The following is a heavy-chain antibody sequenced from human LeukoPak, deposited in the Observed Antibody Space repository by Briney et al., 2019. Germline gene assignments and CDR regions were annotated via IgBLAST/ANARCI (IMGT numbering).Heavy chain of an antibody. J-gene: IGHJ3*01. Sequence: SETLSLTCTVPGYAISSGYYWGWIRRTPGKGLEWIAKIFHDGTTHYNPSLKSRLTISVDTSRNDFSLRLNSVTASDTAIYYCVRDSSGTLAFDVWGQGTMVTVSS. CDR3: VRDSSGTLAFDV. CDR2: IFHDGTT. V-gene: IGHV4-38-2*02. CDR1: GYAISSGYY. D-gene: IGHD3-22*01.